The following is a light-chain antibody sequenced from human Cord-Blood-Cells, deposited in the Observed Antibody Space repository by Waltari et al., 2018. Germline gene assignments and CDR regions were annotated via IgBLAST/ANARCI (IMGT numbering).Light chain of an antibody. J-gene: IGKJ1*01. CDR2: AAS. CDR1: QGIRNY. V-gene: IGKV1-27*01. Sequence: DIQMIQSPFSLSASVGDRATITCRASQGIRNYLAWYQQKPGKVPKLLIYAASTLQSGVPSRFSGSGSGTDFTLTISSLQPEDVATYYCQKYNSAPQTFGQGTKVEIK. CDR3: QKYNSAPQT.